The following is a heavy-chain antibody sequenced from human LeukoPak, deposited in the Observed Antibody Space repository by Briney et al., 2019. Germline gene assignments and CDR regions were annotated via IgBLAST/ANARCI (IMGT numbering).Heavy chain of an antibody. J-gene: IGHJ4*02. CDR3: ARRRIAVAGGGYY. CDR1: GGSFSGYY. CDR2: INHSGST. Sequence: PSETLSLTCAVYGGSFSGYYWSWIRQPPGKGLEWIGEINHSGSTNYNPSLKSRVTISVDTSKNQFSLKLSSVTAADTAVYYCARRRIAVAGGGYYWGQGTLVTVPS. D-gene: IGHD6-19*01. V-gene: IGHV4-34*01.